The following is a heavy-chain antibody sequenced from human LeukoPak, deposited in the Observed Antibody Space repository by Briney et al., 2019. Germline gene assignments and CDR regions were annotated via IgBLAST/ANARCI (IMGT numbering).Heavy chain of an antibody. D-gene: IGHD3-3*01. CDR3: ARGVLRFWYMDV. V-gene: IGHV4-34*01. CDR1: GGSFSGYY. J-gene: IGHJ6*03. CDR2: INHSGST. Sequence: SETLSLTCAVYGGSFSGYYWSWLRQPPGEGLEWIGEINHSGSTNYNPSLKSRVTISVDTSKNQFSLKLSSVTAADTAVYYCARGVLRFWYMDVWGKGTTVTVSS.